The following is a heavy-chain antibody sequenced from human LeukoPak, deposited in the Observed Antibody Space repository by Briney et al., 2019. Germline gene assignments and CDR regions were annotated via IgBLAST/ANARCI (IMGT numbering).Heavy chain of an antibody. CDR2: TYYRSKWYN. CDR3: ARAGTYYYGSGSYWDY. V-gene: IGHV6-1*01. Sequence: PSQTLSLTCAISGDSVSSNSAAWNWIRQSPSRGLEWLGRTYYRSKWYNDYSVSVKSRITINPDTSKNQFSLQLNSVTPEDTAVYYCARAGTYYYGSGSYWDYWGQGTLVTVSS. D-gene: IGHD3-10*01. J-gene: IGHJ4*02. CDR1: GDSVSSNSAA.